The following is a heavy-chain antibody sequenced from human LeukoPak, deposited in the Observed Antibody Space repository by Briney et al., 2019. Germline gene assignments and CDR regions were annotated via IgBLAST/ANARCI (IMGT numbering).Heavy chain of an antibody. CDR2: IYGGSSA. V-gene: IGHV3-66*01. J-gene: IGHJ4*02. CDR3: ARMSSYGDFPDY. D-gene: IGHD4-17*01. CDR1: GFTVSSNY. Sequence: GGSLTLSCVPSGFTVSSNYMGWVRQSPGKGLEWVSIIYGGSSASYPDSVKGRFSISRNNSKNPVSFQMNSLKGKEPAVYYCARMSSYGDFPDYWGQGTLVTVYS.